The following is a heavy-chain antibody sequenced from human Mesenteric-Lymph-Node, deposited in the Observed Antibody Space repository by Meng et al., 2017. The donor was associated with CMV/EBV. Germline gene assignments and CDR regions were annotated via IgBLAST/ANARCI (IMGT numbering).Heavy chain of an antibody. Sequence: QVQCPPWGAGLLKPSETLSVTCACYGGAFSGFYWNWIRQSPEKGLEWIGEINHSGSTTYNPSFTSRIIISVDTSTNQISLNMSSVTAADTAVYYCARGSSYDILTGYFDYWGQGALVTVSS. J-gene: IGHJ4*02. V-gene: IGHV4-34*02. CDR3: ARGSSYDILTGYFDY. CDR1: GGAFSGFY. CDR2: INHSGST. D-gene: IGHD3-9*01.